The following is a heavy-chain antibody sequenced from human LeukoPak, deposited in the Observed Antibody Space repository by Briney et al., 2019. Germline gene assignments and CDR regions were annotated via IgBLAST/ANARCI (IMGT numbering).Heavy chain of an antibody. CDR3: ARGSSHGFDY. CDR1: GFSLTTSGMC. J-gene: IGHJ4*02. V-gene: IGHV2-70*01. Sequence: SGPALVKPTQTLTLTCTFSGFSLTTSGMCVGWIRQPPGKAREWLALIDWDDDKSYSTSLKTRLTISKDTSKNQVVLTMTNMDPVDTATYYCARGSSHGFDYWGQGTLVTVSS. CDR2: IDWDDDK.